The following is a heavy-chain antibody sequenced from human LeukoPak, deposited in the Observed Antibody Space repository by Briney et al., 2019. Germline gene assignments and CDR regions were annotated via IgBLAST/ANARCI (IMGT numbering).Heavy chain of an antibody. CDR2: INHSGST. J-gene: IGHJ4*02. CDR1: GGSFSGYY. Sequence: SETLSLTRAVYGGSFSGYYWSWIRQPPGKGLEWIGEINHSGSTNYNPSLKSRVTISVDTSKNQFSLKLSSVTAADTAVYYCARFYDILTGYHSDYWGQGTLVTVSS. CDR3: ARFYDILTGYHSDY. D-gene: IGHD3-9*01. V-gene: IGHV4-34*01.